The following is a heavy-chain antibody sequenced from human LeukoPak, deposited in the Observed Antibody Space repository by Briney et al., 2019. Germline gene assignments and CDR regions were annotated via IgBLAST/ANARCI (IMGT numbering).Heavy chain of an antibody. CDR2: ISSSSSTI. V-gene: IGHV3-48*01. CDR3: ARAGIVGADY. CDR1: GFTCSTYS. D-gene: IGHD1-26*01. Sequence: PGGSLRLSCAASGFTCSTYSMNWVRQAPGKALEWVSYISSSSSTIYYADSVKGRFTISRDNAKNSLYLQMNSLRAEVTAVYYCARAGIVGADYWGQGTLVTVSS. J-gene: IGHJ4*02.